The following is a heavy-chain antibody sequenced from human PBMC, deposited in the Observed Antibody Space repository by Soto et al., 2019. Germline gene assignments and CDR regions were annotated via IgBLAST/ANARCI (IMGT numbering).Heavy chain of an antibody. J-gene: IGHJ4*02. V-gene: IGHV3-11*01. D-gene: IGHD3-10*01. CDR1: GFTFSEYY. Sequence: PGGSLRLSCAASGFTFSEYYMSWIRQAPGKGLEWVSYISSSGSTIYYADSVKGRFTISRDNAKNSLYLQMNSLRAEDTAVYYCARDKDGLLWFGELPPFWDYWGQGTLVTVSS. CDR3: ARDKDGLLWFGELPPFWDY. CDR2: ISSSGSTI.